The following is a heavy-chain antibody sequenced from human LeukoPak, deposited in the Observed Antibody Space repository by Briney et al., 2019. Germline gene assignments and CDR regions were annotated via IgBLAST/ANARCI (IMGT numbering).Heavy chain of an antibody. CDR3: ARVDITEYSRTYYFDY. CDR2: IYYSGST. Sequence: SETLSLTCTVSGGPISGYYWSWIRQPPGKGLEWIGYIYYSGSTNYNPSLESRVTMSLDTSKKQFSLKLRSVTAADTAVYYCARVDITEYSRTYYFDYWGQGTLVTVSS. CDR1: GGPISGYY. V-gene: IGHV4-59*01. J-gene: IGHJ4*02. D-gene: IGHD6-6*01.